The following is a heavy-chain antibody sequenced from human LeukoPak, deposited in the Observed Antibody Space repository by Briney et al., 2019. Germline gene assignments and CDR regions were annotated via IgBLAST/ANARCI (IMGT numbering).Heavy chain of an antibody. CDR1: GFTFSSCA. V-gene: IGHV3-23*01. D-gene: IGHD3-9*01. Sequence: GGSLRLSCAASGFTFSSCALHWVRQAPGKGLEWVAAISGSGGSTYYTDSVKGRFTISRDNSKNILYLQMNSLRAADTAIYFCASQARFFDWFFDSWGQGTLVTVSS. J-gene: IGHJ4*02. CDR2: ISGSGGST. CDR3: ASQARFFDWFFDS.